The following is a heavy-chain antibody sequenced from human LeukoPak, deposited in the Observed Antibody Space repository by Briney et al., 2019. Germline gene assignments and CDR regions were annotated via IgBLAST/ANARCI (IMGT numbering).Heavy chain of an antibody. CDR1: GGSFSGYY. D-gene: IGHD3-10*01. J-gene: IGHJ5*02. Sequence: TSETLSLTCAVYGGSFSGYYWSWIRQPPGKGLEWIGEINHSGSTNYNPSLKSRVTISVDTSKNQFSLKLSSVTAADTAVYYCARGGILWFGDQRYNWFDPWGQGTLVTVSS. V-gene: IGHV4-34*01. CDR3: ARGGILWFGDQRYNWFDP. CDR2: INHSGST.